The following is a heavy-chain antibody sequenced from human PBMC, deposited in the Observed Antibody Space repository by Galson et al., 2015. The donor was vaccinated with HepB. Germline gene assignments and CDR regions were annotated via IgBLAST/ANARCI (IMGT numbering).Heavy chain of an antibody. CDR3: ASVLGPYSRSSWGVLRY. Sequence: SLRLSCAASGFTFSSYGMHWVRQAPGKGLEWVAVISYDGSNKYYADSVKGRFTISRDNSKNTLYLQMNSLRAEDTAVYYCASVLGPYSRSSWGVLRYWGQGTLVTVSS. J-gene: IGHJ4*02. V-gene: IGHV3-30*03. D-gene: IGHD6-6*01. CDR1: GFTFSSYG. CDR2: ISYDGSNK.